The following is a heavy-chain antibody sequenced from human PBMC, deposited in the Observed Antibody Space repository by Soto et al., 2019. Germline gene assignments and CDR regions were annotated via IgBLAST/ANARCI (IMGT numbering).Heavy chain of an antibody. J-gene: IGHJ5*02. V-gene: IGHV3-48*03. CDR2: ISHTDRLT. CDR3: ARDTGRASADL. CDR1: GFTFSYYE. D-gene: IGHD6-13*01. Sequence: EVQLAESGGDLVQPGGSLRLSCVGSGFTFSYYEMTWVRQAPGKGLERVAFISHTDRLTHYPDSVKGRFTISRDNAKNSLYLEMTNLRVEDTAVYYCARDTGRASADLWGQGTLVSVSS.